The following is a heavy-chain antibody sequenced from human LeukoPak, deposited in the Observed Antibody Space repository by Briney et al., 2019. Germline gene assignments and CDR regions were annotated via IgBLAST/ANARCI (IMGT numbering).Heavy chain of an antibody. CDR1: GDSIAATSHY. Sequence: KPSETLSLTCSVSGDSIAATSHYWAWIRQPPGKGLEWIGSIYYSGNTNYDPSLQSRVTISVDTSKNQFSLSLSSVTAADTAVYYCARQIRYTYDPNWFHPWGQGTLVTVSS. CDR2: IYYSGNT. D-gene: IGHD5-12*01. CDR3: ARQIRYTYDPNWFHP. V-gene: IGHV4-39*01. J-gene: IGHJ5*02.